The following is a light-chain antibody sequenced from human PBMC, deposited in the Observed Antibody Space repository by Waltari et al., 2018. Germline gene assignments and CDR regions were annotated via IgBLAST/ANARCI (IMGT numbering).Light chain of an antibody. J-gene: IGKJ1*01. CDR2: WAS. CDR1: QNILYSSNNKNY. V-gene: IGKV4-1*01. Sequence: DIVMTQNPDSLAVSLGEGATINCKYSQNILYSSNNKNYLAWYQLKPGQAPKLLFYWASTRESGVSDRFSGSGSGTEFTLTINSLQAEDVAVYYCQQHYSTPRTFGQGTKVEIK. CDR3: QQHYSTPRT.